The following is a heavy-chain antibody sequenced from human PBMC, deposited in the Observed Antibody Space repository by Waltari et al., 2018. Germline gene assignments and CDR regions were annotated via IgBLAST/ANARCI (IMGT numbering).Heavy chain of an antibody. J-gene: IGHJ4*02. V-gene: IGHV4-31*03. Sequence: QVQLQESGPGLVKPSQTLSLTCTVSGASIRSSGNYWTWNRHHPGRGLEWIGYISFSGTTYYSPSLRSRLTISIDTSKNQFSLNLSSLTAADTAVYFCAKETAFTLDSWGQGTLVTVSS. D-gene: IGHD2-21*02. CDR2: ISFSGTT. CDR1: GASIRSSGNY. CDR3: AKETAFTLDS.